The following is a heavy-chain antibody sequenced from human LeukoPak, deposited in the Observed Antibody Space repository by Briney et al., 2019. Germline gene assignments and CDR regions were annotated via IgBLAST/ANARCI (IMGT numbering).Heavy chain of an antibody. Sequence: ASVKVSCKASGYTFINYGVTWVRQAPGQGLEWMGWISVSNGNTNYAQKLQGGVTMTTETSTSTAYMGLRSLRSDDTAVYYCARALSRGYSGYDYGLGYWGQGTLVTVSS. J-gene: IGHJ4*02. D-gene: IGHD5-12*01. V-gene: IGHV1-18*01. CDR3: ARALSRGYSGYDYGLGY. CDR2: ISVSNGNT. CDR1: GYTFINYG.